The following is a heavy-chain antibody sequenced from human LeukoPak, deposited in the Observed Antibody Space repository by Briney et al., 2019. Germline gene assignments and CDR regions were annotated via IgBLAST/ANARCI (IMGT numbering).Heavy chain of an antibody. CDR3: ATSHYYGSGLPSL. V-gene: IGHV4-34*01. D-gene: IGHD3-10*01. CDR2: INHSGST. CDR1: GGSFSGYY. J-gene: IGHJ4*02. Sequence: SETLSLTCAVYGGSFSGYYWSWIRQPPGKGLEWIGEINHSGSTNYNPSLKSRVTISVDTSKNQFSLKLSSVTAADTAVYYCATSHYYGSGLPSLWGQGTLVTVSS.